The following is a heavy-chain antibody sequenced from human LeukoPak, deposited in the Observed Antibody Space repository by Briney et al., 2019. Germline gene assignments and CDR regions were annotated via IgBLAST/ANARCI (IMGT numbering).Heavy chain of an antibody. D-gene: IGHD6-13*01. CDR1: GYTFTSYG. V-gene: IGHV1-18*01. Sequence: ASVKASCKASGYTFTSYGISWVRQAPGQGLEWMGWISAYNGNTNYAQKLQGGVTMTTDTSTSTAYMELRSLRSDDTAVYYCARGDSRSPRNAFDIWGQGTMVTVSS. J-gene: IGHJ3*02. CDR2: ISAYNGNT. CDR3: ARGDSRSPRNAFDI.